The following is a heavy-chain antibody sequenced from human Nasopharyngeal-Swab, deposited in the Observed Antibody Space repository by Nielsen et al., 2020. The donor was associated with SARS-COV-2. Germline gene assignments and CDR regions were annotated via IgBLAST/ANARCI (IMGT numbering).Heavy chain of an antibody. Sequence: WIRQPPGKGLEWVSSISSSSSYIYYADSVKGRFTISRGNSKNTLYLQMNSLRAEDTAVYYCAKGGIAVAGTLGYWGQGTLVTVSS. CDR3: AKGGIAVAGTLGY. V-gene: IGHV3-21*04. J-gene: IGHJ4*02. CDR2: ISSSSSYI. D-gene: IGHD6-19*01.